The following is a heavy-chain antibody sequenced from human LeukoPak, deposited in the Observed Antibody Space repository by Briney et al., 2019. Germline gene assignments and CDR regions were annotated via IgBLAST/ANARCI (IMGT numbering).Heavy chain of an antibody. CDR2: ISWNSGSI. CDR3: AKDAHSIGWYYFDY. V-gene: IGHV3-9*01. CDR1: GFTFDDYA. J-gene: IGHJ4*02. D-gene: IGHD6-19*01. Sequence: PGRSLRLSCAASGFTFDDYAMHWVRQAPGKGLEWVSGISWNSGSIGYADSVKGRFTISRDNAKNSLYLQMNSLRAEDTALYYCAKDAHSIGWYYFDYWGQGTLVTVSS.